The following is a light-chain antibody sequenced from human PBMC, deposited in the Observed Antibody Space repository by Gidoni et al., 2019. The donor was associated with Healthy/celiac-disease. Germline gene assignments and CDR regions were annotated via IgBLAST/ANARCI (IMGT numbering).Light chain of an antibody. CDR2: DAS. CDR3: QQRSNWPRT. Sequence: EVVLTQSPATLSLSPGERATLPCRASQGVSSYLAWYQQKPGQAPGLLIYDASNRATGIPARFSGSGSGTDFTLTISSLEPEDFAVYYCQQRSNWPRTFXQXTKLEIK. V-gene: IGKV3-11*01. CDR1: QGVSSY. J-gene: IGKJ2*01.